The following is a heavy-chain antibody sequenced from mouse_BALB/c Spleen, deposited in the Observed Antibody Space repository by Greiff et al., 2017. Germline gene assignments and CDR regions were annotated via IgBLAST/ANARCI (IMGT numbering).Heavy chain of an antibody. J-gene: IGHJ3*01. CDR3: ARGKLGWFAY. D-gene: IGHD4-1*01. CDR2: ISDGGSYT. V-gene: IGHV5-4*02. Sequence: DVMLVESGGGLVKPGGSLKLSCAASGFTFSDYYMYWVRQTPEKRLEWVATISDGGSYTYYPDSVKGRFTISRDNAKNNLYLQMSSLKSEDTAMYYCARGKLGWFAYWGQGTLVTVSA. CDR1: GFTFSDYY.